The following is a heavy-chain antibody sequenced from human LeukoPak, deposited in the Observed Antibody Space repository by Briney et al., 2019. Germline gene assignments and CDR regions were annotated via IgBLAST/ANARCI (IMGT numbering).Heavy chain of an antibody. CDR2: ISWDGTIK. Sequence: GGSLRLSCAASGFTFRSYAIHWVRQAPGKGLEWVAFISWDGTIKYYADSVKGRFTISRDNSKNTLYLQMNSLRAEDTAIYYCARASGWYRDYWGQGTLVTVSS. CDR3: ARASGWYRDY. CDR1: GFTFRSYA. J-gene: IGHJ4*02. V-gene: IGHV3-30-3*01. D-gene: IGHD6-19*01.